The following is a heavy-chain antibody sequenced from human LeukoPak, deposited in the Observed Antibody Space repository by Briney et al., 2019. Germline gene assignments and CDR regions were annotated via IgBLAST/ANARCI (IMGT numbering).Heavy chain of an antibody. CDR3: ARKFHDYGDYVFDY. J-gene: IGHJ4*02. CDR1: GFTSSSYA. V-gene: IGHV3-23*01. CDR2: ISGSGGGT. Sequence: TGGSLRLSCAASGFTSSSYAMSWVRQAPGKGLEWVSGISGSGGGTYYADSVKGRFTISRDNAKNSLYLQMNSLRAEDTAVYYCARKFHDYGDYVFDYWGQGTLVTVSS. D-gene: IGHD4-17*01.